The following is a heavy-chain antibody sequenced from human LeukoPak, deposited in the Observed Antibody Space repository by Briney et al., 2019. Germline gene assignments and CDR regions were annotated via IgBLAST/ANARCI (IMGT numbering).Heavy chain of an antibody. V-gene: IGHV4-4*02. D-gene: IGHD6-6*01. Sequence: SGTLSLTCAVSGGSISSSNWWSWVRQPPGKGLERIGYIYYSGSTYYNPSLKSRVTISVDTSKNQFSLKLSSVTAADTAVYYCARGGRIAARPPDYWGQGTLVTVSS. CDR1: GGSISSSNW. CDR3: ARGGRIAARPPDY. J-gene: IGHJ4*02. CDR2: IYYSGST.